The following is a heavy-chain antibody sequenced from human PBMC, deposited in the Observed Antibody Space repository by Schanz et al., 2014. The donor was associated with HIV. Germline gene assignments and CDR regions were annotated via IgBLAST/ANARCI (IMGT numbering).Heavy chain of an antibody. Sequence: QVQLVESGGGVVQPGRSLRLSCAASGFTFSRDGMNWVRQAPGKGLEWVAVIWYDGSNKYYADSVKGRFTISRDNSKNTLYLQMNSLRAEDTAVYYCASWGSWAVTTPYYFDYWGQGTLVTVSS. CDR3: ASWGSWAVTTPYYFDY. J-gene: IGHJ4*02. V-gene: IGHV3-33*08. CDR1: GFTFSRDG. CDR2: IWYDGSNK. D-gene: IGHD2-15*01.